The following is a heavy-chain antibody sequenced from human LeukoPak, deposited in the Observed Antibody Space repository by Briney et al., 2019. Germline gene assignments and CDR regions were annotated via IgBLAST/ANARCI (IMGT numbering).Heavy chain of an antibody. Sequence: GGSLRLSCAASGFTLSSYDMHWVRQATGKGLEWVSSIDTVGDTYYPGSVKGRFTISRENAKNSLHLQMNSLRAGDTAVYYCARVSPDYGGYFDYWGQGTLVTVSS. J-gene: IGHJ4*02. V-gene: IGHV3-13*01. CDR3: ARVSPDYGGYFDY. CDR1: GFTLSSYD. CDR2: IDTVGDT. D-gene: IGHD4-23*01.